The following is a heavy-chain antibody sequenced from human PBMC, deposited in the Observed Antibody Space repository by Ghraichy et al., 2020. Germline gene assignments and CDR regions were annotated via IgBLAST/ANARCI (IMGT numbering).Heavy chain of an antibody. Sequence: SETLSLTFIVSGGSVGSSFWNWIRQPPGKEREWIGYIYNSGTTKYNPSLKSRVSISVDTSKNQFSLSLRSVTAADTAVYYCAQGKGYKIDFWGRGTLVTVSS. D-gene: IGHD5-24*01. CDR1: GGSVGSSF. CDR2: IYNSGTT. V-gene: IGHV4-59*08. J-gene: IGHJ4*02. CDR3: AQGKGYKIDF.